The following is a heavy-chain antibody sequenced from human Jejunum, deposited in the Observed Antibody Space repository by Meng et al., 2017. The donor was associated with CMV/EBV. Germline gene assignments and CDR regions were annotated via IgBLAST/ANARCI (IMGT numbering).Heavy chain of an antibody. V-gene: IGHV3-11*04. J-gene: IGHJ4*02. D-gene: IGHD5-24*01. CDR1: GFTLGDYY. Sequence: ASGFTLGDYYMSWIRQAPGKGLEWVSYISGSGSMMGNADSVKGRFTISRDSAKNSLYLQMNSLRVEDTAVYYCAREGVYDGYAVDYWGQGTLVTVSS. CDR3: AREGVYDGYAVDY. CDR2: ISGSGSMM.